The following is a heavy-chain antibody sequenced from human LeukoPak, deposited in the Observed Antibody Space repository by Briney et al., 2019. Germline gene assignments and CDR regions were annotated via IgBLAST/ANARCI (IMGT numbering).Heavy chain of an antibody. CDR2: MNPNNGNA. CDR3: ARGLRVPAARYLTWAAGY. J-gene: IGHJ4*02. V-gene: IGHV1-8*02. D-gene: IGHD2-2*01. Sequence: GASVKVSCKASGYTFTGYYIHWVRQATGQGLEWMGWMNPNNGNAGYAQKFQGRVTMTRNTSISTAYMELSSLRSEDTAVYYCARGLRVPAARYLTWAAGYWGQGTLVTVSS. CDR1: GYTFTGYY.